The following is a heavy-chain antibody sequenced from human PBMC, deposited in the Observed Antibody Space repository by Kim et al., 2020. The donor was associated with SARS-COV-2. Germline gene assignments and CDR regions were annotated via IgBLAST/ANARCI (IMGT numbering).Heavy chain of an antibody. V-gene: IGHV3-9*01. Sequence: GGSLRLSCAASGFTFGDYAMHWVRQGPGKGLEWVSGISCNSGSICYADSVKGRFTISRDNAKNSLHLQMNSLRAEDTAFYYCAKGLYSSSSGGFDYWGQGTLVTVSS. CDR1: GFTFGDYA. D-gene: IGHD6-6*01. CDR2: ISCNSGSI. CDR3: AKGLYSSSSGGFDY. J-gene: IGHJ4*02.